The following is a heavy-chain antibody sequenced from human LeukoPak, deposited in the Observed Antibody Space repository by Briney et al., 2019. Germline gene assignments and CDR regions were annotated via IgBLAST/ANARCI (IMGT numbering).Heavy chain of an antibody. D-gene: IGHD3-22*01. J-gene: IGHJ4*02. CDR3: ARGSFFFASRIDYYDSSGYLFDY. CDR1: GGSISSSSYY. CDR2: IYYRGST. Sequence: PSETLSLTCTVSGGSISSSSYYWGWIRQPPGKGLDWIGSIYYRGSTYYNPSLKSRFTISVDTSKNQFSLKLSSVTAADTAVYYCARGSFFFASRIDYYDSSGYLFDYWGQGTLVTVSS. V-gene: IGHV4-39*07.